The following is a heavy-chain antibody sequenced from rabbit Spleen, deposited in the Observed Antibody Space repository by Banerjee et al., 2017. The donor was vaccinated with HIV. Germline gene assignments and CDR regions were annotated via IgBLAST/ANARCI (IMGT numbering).Heavy chain of an antibody. CDR1: GFTLSSYW. CDR3: ARGSAAMTMVITGFYLNL. CDR2: IFTSTANT. D-gene: IGHD2-1*01. J-gene: IGHJ4*01. Sequence: QEQLVESGGGLVQPEGSLTLTCTASGFTLSSYWMCWVRQAPGKGLEWIACIFTSTANTYYASWATGRFTISRTSSTTVTLEMTSLTAADTATYFCARGSAAMTMVITGFYLNLWGQGTLVTVS. V-gene: IGHV1S45*01.